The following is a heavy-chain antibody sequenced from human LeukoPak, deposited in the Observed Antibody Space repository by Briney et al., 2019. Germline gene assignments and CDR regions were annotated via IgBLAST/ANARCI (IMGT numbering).Heavy chain of an antibody. V-gene: IGHV3-21*01. Sequence: GGSLTLSCAASGFTFNMYGMNWVRQAPGKGLEWVSYISSSSSYIYYADSVKGRFTISRDNAKNSLYLQMNSLRGEDTAVYYCARGTSYYYWGQGTLVTVSS. CDR2: ISSSSSYI. D-gene: IGHD3-10*01. CDR3: ARGTSYYY. CDR1: GFTFNMYG. J-gene: IGHJ4*02.